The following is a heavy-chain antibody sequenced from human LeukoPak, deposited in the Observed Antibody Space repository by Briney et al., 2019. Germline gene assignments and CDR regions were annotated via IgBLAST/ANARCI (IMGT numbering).Heavy chain of an antibody. V-gene: IGHV3-7*05. CDR2: IKQDGSEK. CDR3: ARASDPWLQLT. J-gene: IGHJ5*02. D-gene: IGHD5-24*01. CDR1: GFTFSNYW. Sequence: PGGSLRLSCAASGFTFSNYWMIWVHQAPGKGLEWVGNIKQDGSEKRYADSVRGRFSISRDNAQTSLYLQMNSLRAEDTAVYYCARASDPWLQLTWGQGTLVTVSS.